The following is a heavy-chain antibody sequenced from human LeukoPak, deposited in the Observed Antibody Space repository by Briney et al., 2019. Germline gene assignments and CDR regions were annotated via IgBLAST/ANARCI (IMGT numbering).Heavy chain of an antibody. V-gene: IGHV3-7*03. J-gene: IGHJ3*02. D-gene: IGHD3-10*01. CDR3: ARDMSITTVRGVIILDAFDI. Sequence: PGGSLRLSCAASGFTIGNYWMTWVRQAPGKGLECVANIKQDGSEKYFLDSVKGRFTISRDNAKNSLYLQMNSLRAEHTAVYYCARDMSITTVRGVIILDAFDIWGQGTMVTVSS. CDR1: GFTIGNYW. CDR2: IKQDGSEK.